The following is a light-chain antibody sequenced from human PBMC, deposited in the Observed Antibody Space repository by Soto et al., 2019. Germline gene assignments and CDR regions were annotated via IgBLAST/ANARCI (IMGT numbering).Light chain of an antibody. Sequence: QSALTQPASVSGSPGQSITISCTGTSSDIGSNNYVSWFQQRPGKAPTLIIYEVSNRPSGVSTHFSGSKSGNTASLTISGLLPVDEAEYYCSSYTTTTRLLGGGTQLTVL. CDR1: SSDIGSNNY. CDR2: EVS. J-gene: IGLJ3*02. V-gene: IGLV2-14*01. CDR3: SSYTTTTRL.